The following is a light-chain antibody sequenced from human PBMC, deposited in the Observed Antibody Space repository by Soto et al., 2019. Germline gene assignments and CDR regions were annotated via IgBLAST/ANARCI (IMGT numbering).Light chain of an antibody. Sequence: QSVLTQPPSVSGSPGQMVTISCSGSSSNIGNNYVSWYQQLPGTAPKLLIYENNKRPSGIPDRFSGSKSGTSATLGITGLQTGDEADYYCGTWDSSLSAAQVFGTGTKVTVL. CDR2: ENN. CDR1: SSNIGNNY. V-gene: IGLV1-51*02. J-gene: IGLJ1*01. CDR3: GTWDSSLSAAQV.